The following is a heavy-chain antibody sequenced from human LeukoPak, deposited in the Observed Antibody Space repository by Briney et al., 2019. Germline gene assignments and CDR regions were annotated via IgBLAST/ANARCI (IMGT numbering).Heavy chain of an antibody. CDR2: IYYSGST. V-gene: IGHV4-39*07. CDR1: GGSISSTYY. J-gene: IGHJ5*02. CDR3: ARALGPAAFDP. D-gene: IGHD2-2*01. Sequence: SETLSLTCTVSGGSISSTYYWGWIRQPPGKGLEWIGSIYYSGSTYYNPSLKSRVTISVDTSKNQFSLKLSSVTAADTAVYYCARALGPAAFDPWGQGTLVTVSS.